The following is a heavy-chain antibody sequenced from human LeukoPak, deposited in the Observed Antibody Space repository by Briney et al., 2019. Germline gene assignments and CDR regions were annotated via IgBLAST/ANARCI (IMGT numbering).Heavy chain of an antibody. D-gene: IGHD3-10*01. CDR1: GGSISSYY. J-gene: IGHJ6*03. CDR2: IYYSGST. V-gene: IGHV4-59*01. CDR3: AREIVGFGDYYMDV. Sequence: SETLSLTCTVSGGSISSYYWSWIRQLPGKGLEWIGYIYYSGSTNYNPSLKSRVTISVDTSKNQFSLKLSSVTAADTAVYYCAREIVGFGDYYMDVWGKGTTVTVSS.